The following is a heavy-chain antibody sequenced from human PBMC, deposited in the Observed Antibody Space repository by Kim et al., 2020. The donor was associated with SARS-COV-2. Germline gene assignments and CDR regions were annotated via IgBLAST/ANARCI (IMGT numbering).Heavy chain of an antibody. J-gene: IGHJ3*02. Sequence: YYADSVKGRFTISRHNSKNTLYRQMNSLRAEDTAVYYCARAIWFGDAFDIWGQGTMVTVSS. CDR3: ARAIWFGDAFDI. V-gene: IGHV3-53*04. D-gene: IGHD3-10*01.